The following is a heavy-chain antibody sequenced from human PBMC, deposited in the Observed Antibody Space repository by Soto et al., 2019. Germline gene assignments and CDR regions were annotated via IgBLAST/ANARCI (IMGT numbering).Heavy chain of an antibody. CDR1: GGSVSRGNYF. CDR2: TFNTEST. V-gene: IGHV4-61*03. Sequence: SGTLSLTCTVSGGSVSRGNYFWTWIRQPPGKGLEWIGHTFNTESTEYSPSLKSRATISADTSKNHFSLNLDSVTPADAALYYCVRLRNYERVYWGQGAQVTGSS. CDR3: VRLRNYERVY. J-gene: IGHJ4*02. D-gene: IGHD3-3*01.